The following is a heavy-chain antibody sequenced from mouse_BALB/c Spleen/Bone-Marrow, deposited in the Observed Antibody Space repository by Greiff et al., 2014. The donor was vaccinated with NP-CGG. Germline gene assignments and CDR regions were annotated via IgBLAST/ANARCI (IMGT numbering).Heavy chain of an antibody. J-gene: IGHJ1*01. CDR1: GFNIKDTY. D-gene: IGHD2-4*01. V-gene: IGHV14-3*02. CDR2: IDPANGNT. Sequence: VQLQQSGAELVKPRASVKLSCTASGFNIKDTYMHWVKQRPEQGLEWIGRIDPANGNTKYDPKFQGKATITADTSSNTAYLQLSSLTSEDTAVYYCANYDYGWYFDVWGAGTTVTVSS. CDR3: ANYDYGWYFDV.